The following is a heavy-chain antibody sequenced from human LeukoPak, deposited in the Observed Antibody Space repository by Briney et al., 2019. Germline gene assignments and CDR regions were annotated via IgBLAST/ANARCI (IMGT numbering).Heavy chain of an antibody. Sequence: GSLRLSCLGSGFAFNSYTMNGVRQAPGKGLEWVSTIGPVSSNIWIADSLKGRFTISRDNPKTSLYLQMNSLRAEDTAVYYCVRDVSRRMGMDVWGRGTTVTVSS. D-gene: IGHD2-15*01. CDR2: IGPVSSNI. CDR3: VRDVSRRMGMDV. V-gene: IGHV3-21*01. J-gene: IGHJ6*02. CDR1: GFAFNSYT.